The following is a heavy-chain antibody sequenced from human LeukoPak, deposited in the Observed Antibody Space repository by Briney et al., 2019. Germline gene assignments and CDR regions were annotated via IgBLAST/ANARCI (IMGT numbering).Heavy chain of an antibody. CDR1: RNTLTSYY. J-gene: IGHJ3*02. Sequence: ASVKVSCMTSRNTLTSYYMHWVRQAPGQGLEWMGIINPSGGSTTYAQKFQGRLTMTSDTSTSTVYMELSSLRSEDTAVYYCARSSAYYNEADIWGQGTMVTVSS. CDR3: ARSSAYYNEADI. D-gene: IGHD3-9*01. V-gene: IGHV1-46*01. CDR2: INPSGGST.